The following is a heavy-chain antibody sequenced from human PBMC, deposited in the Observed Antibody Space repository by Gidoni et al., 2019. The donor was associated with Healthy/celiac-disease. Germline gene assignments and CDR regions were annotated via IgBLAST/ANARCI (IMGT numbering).Heavy chain of an antibody. J-gene: IGHJ6*02. CDR1: GYTFTGYY. Sequence: QVQLVPSGAEVKKPGASVTVSCKASGYTFTGYYMHWVRQAPGQGLEWMGWINPNSGGTNYAQKFQGRVTMTRDTSISTAYMELSRLRSDDTAVYYCARGAVVVTAMGYYYYYGMDVWGQGTTVTVSS. D-gene: IGHD2-21*02. CDR2: INPNSGGT. CDR3: ARGAVVVTAMGYYYYYGMDV. V-gene: IGHV1-2*02.